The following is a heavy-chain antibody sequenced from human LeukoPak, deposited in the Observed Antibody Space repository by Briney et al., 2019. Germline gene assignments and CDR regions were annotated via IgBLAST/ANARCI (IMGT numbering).Heavy chain of an antibody. D-gene: IGHD3-9*01. J-gene: IGHJ2*01. V-gene: IGHV3-48*01. CDR1: GFTFSSYS. Sequence: GGSLRLSCAASGFTFSSYSMNWVRQAPGKGLEWVSYISSSSSTIYYADSVKGRFTISRDNAKNSLYLQMNSLRAEDTAVYYCARDQSHYDILTGCWYFDLWGRGTLVTVSS. CDR2: ISSSSSTI. CDR3: ARDQSHYDILTGCWYFDL.